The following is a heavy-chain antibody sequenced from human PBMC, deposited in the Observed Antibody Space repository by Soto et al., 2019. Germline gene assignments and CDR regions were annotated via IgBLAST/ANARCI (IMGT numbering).Heavy chain of an antibody. V-gene: IGHV1-18*01. CDR2: ISAYNGNT. CDR3: AHQLLRDDAFDI. J-gene: IGHJ3*02. CDR1: GYTFTSYG. Sequence: QVQLVQSGAEVKKPGASVKVSCKASGYTFTSYGISWVRQAPGQGLEWMGWISAYNGNTNYAQKLEGRVTMTTDTSTSAADRELRSLRSDDTAVYYCAHQLLRDDAFDILGQGTMVTVSS. D-gene: IGHD2-2*01.